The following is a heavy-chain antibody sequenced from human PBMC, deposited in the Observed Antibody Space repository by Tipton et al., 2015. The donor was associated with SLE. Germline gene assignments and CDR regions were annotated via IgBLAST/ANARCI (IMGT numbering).Heavy chain of an antibody. D-gene: IGHD6-6*01. V-gene: IGHV4-34*01. J-gene: IGHJ5*02. CDR2: INHSGST. Sequence: TLSLTCAVYGGSFSAYYWSWIRQPPGKGLEWIGEINHSGSTNYNPSLKSRVTISVDTSKNQFSLKLSSVTAADTAVYYCASSTGGPERGSSDWFDPWGQGTLVTVSS. CDR1: GGSFSAYY. CDR3: ASSTGGPERGSSDWFDP.